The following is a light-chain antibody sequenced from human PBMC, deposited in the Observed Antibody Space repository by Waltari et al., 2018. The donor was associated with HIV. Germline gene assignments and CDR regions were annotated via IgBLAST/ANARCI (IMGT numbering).Light chain of an antibody. Sequence: QSVLTQPASVSGSPGQSVTISSTGTSSDFGFDNYLPWYQQYPGKTPTLIIYEVSPRPSGVSDRFSGSKSGNTASLTISGLQNEDEADYFCTSYTTSDTLRFGGGTKVTVL. CDR2: EVS. J-gene: IGLJ3*02. V-gene: IGLV2-14*03. CDR1: SSDFGFDNY. CDR3: TSYTTSDTLR.